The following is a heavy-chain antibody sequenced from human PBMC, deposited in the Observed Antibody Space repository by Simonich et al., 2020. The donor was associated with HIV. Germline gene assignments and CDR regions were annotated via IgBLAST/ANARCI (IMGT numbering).Heavy chain of an antibody. V-gene: IGHV4-4*07. CDR2: IYTSGST. J-gene: IGHJ5*02. Sequence: AEYGGEWIGRIYTSGSTTYNPSLKSRVTISVDKSKNPFSLNLISVTATDTSMYYCARDRHDYVWGSRGNWFDPWGQGTLVTVSS. D-gene: IGHD3-16*01. CDR3: ARDRHDYVWGSRGNWFDP.